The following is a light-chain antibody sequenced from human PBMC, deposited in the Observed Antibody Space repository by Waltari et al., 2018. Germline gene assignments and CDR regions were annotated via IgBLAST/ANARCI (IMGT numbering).Light chain of an antibody. CDR3: LQYSTTPRT. V-gene: IGKV4-1*01. CDR2: WAS. J-gene: IGKJ3*01. Sequence: DTVLTQSPDSLAVSLGERATINCKSSQSVLYSPNNKNYLAWYQHKEGQPPKLPISWASTRESGVPDRFSGSESGTDFTLTISSLQAEDVAVYYCLQYSTTPRTFGPGTKVEIK. CDR1: QSVLYSPNNKNY.